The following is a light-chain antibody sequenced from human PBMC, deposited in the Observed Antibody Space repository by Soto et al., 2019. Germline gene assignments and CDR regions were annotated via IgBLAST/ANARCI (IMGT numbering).Light chain of an antibody. CDR2: GAS. V-gene: IGKV3-15*01. Sequence: IVMTQSPATLSVSPGERATLSCRASQSVTAGSLAWYQQRPGQAPRLLIYGASTRATGIPARFTGSGSGTESTLTISSLQSEDFAVYYCQQYTNWWTFGQGTKVEIK. CDR1: QSVTAGS. CDR3: QQYTNWWT. J-gene: IGKJ1*01.